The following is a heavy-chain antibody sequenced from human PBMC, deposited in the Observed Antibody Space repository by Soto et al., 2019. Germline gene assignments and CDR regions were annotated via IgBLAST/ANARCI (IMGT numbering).Heavy chain of an antibody. CDR1: GYTFTSYG. J-gene: IGHJ6*02. D-gene: IGHD5-18*01. CDR3: AKDAALDKAMVDNYHGMEV. Sequence: ASVKVSCKASGYTFTSYGISWVRQAPGQGLEGMGWISAYNGNTNYAQKVQGRVTMTADTSTTTAYMKLRSMRSDDTAVYYWAKDAALDKAMVDNYHGMEVWGRGRTVTV. CDR2: ISAYNGNT. V-gene: IGHV1-18*01.